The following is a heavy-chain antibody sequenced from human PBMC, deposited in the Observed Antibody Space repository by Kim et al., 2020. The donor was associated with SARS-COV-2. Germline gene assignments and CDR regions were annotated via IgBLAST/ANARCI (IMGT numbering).Heavy chain of an antibody. CDR3: AKEGVEDYGMDV. J-gene: IGHJ6*02. CDR1: GFTFSSYG. Sequence: GGSLRLSCAASGFTFSSYGMHWVRQAPGKGLEWVAVISYDGSNKYYADSVKGRFTISRDNSKNTLYLQMNSLRAEDTAVYYCAKEGVEDYGMDVWGQGTTVTVSS. CDR2: ISYDGSNK. D-gene: IGHD1-1*01. V-gene: IGHV3-30*18.